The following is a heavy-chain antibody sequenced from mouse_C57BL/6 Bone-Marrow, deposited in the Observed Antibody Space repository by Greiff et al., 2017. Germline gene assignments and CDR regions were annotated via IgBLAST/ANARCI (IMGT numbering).Heavy chain of an antibody. J-gene: IGHJ3*01. V-gene: IGHV1-54*01. Sequence: QVQLQQSGAELVRPGTSVKVSCKASGYAFTNYLIEWVKQRPGQGLKWIGVINPGSGGTNYNEKFKGKATLTADKSSSTAYMQLSSLTSEDSAVYFCARSIFAYWGQGTLVTVSA. CDR2: INPGSGGT. CDR3: ARSIFAY. CDR1: GYAFTNYL.